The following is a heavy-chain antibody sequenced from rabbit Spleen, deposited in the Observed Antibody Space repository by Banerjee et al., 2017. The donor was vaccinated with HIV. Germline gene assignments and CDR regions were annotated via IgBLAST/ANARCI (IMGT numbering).Heavy chain of an antibody. D-gene: IGHD8-1*01. CDR2: INAVTGKA. V-gene: IGHV1S45*01. Sequence: QEQLVESGGGLVQPEGSLTLTCSASGFDFSNKAVMCWVRQAPGKGLEWIACINAVTGKAVYASWAKGRFTISKASSTTVTLQMTSLTAADTATYFCARDTGSSFSSYGMDLWGPGTLVTVS. CDR1: GFDFSNKAV. J-gene: IGHJ6*01. CDR3: ARDTGSSFSSYGMDL.